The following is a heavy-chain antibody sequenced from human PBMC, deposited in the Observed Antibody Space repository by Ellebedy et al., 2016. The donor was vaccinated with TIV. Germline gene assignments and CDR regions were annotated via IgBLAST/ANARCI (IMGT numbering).Heavy chain of an antibody. Sequence: SQTLSLTCAISGDSVSSNNAAWHWIRQSPSRGLEWLGRTYYRSKWYHDYAGFVKSRIMINPDTSMNQVSLQLNSVTPEDTAVYFCARKVGQSDNAFDIWGQGTMVNVSS. V-gene: IGHV6-1*01. CDR3: ARKVGQSDNAFDI. CDR2: TYYRSKWYH. D-gene: IGHD3-16*01. J-gene: IGHJ3*02. CDR1: GDSVSSNNAA.